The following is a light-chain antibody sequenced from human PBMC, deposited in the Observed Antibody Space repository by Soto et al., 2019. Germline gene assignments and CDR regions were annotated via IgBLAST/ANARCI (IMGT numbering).Light chain of an antibody. V-gene: IGKV3-15*01. CDR1: QSVSSY. CDR2: GAS. Sequence: EIVMTQSPGTLSVSPGERATLSCRASQSVSSYLAWYQQKPGQAPRLLIYGASTRATGIPARFSGSGSGTEFALTISSLWSEDLAIYYCQQYSDWPSITFGQGTRLEIK. CDR3: QQYSDWPSIT. J-gene: IGKJ5*01.